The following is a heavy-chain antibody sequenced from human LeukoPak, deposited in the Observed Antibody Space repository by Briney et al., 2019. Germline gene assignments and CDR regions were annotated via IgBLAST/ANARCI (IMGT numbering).Heavy chain of an antibody. J-gene: IGHJ5*02. D-gene: IGHD5-12*01. CDR2: IIPILGIA. Sequence: ASVKVSCKASGGTFSSYAISWVRQAPGQGLEWMGRIIPILGIANYAQKFQGRVTITADKSTSTAYMELSSLRSEDTAVYYCARDGVSPMVATAGWFDPWGQGTLLTVSS. CDR1: GGTFSSYA. CDR3: ARDGVSPMVATAGWFDP. V-gene: IGHV1-69*04.